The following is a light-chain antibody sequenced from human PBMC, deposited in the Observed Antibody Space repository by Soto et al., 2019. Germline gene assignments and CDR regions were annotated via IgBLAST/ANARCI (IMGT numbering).Light chain of an antibody. J-gene: IGKJ4*01. V-gene: IGKV3-15*01. CDR2: DTS. CDR3: QQYNNWPLT. CDR1: QNVNTN. Sequence: EIVMTQSPATLSVSPGERATLSCRASQNVNTNLAWYQQKPGQAPRLLIYDTSTRATGLPVSFIGSGSGTEFTLTISSLQSEDFAVYYCQQYNNWPLTFGGGTKVEIK.